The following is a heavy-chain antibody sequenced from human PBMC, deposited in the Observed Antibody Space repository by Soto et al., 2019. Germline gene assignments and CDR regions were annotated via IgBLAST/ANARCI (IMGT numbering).Heavy chain of an antibody. V-gene: IGHV2-5*02. Sequence: QITLKESGPTQVNPTQPLTLTCSFSGFSLNTDGEGVGWVRQPPGEALEWLALIYWDDDERYSPSLKTRLTTTKDPSKIQVVLIMTNMDPVDTATYYCAHSRNLITEDAQVGDFDYWGQGTLVTVSS. J-gene: IGHJ4*02. CDR3: AHSRNLITEDAQVGDFDY. CDR2: IYWDDDE. CDR1: GFSLNTDGEG. D-gene: IGHD3-10*01.